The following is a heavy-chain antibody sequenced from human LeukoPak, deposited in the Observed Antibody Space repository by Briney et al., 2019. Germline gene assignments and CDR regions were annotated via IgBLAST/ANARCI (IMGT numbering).Heavy chain of an antibody. J-gene: IGHJ6*02. CDR2: ISGSGGST. CDR3: AKDRGEYGMDV. Sequence: GGSLRLSCAASGFTFDDYAMSWVRQAPGKGLEWVSAISGSGGSTYYADSVKGRFTISRDNSKNTLYLQVNSLRAEDTAVYYCAKDRGEYGMDVWGQGTTVTVSS. V-gene: IGHV3-23*01. CDR1: GFTFDDYA. D-gene: IGHD3-10*01.